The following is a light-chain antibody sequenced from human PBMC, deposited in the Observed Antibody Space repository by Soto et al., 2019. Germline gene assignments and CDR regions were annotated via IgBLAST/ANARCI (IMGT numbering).Light chain of an antibody. J-gene: IGLJ1*01. Sequence: QSVLTQPPSASGSPGQSVTISCTGTTGDIGAFNYVSWYQHHPGKAPKLMIYEVFIRPSGVSSRFSGSKSGSTASLTISGLQAEDEADYYCSSYTTTNTIYVFGTGTKVTAL. CDR3: SSYTTTNTIYV. CDR1: TGDIGAFNY. V-gene: IGLV2-14*01. CDR2: EVF.